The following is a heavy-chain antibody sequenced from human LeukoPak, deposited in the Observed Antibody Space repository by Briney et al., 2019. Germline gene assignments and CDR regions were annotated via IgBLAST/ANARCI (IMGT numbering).Heavy chain of an antibody. D-gene: IGHD3-10*01. J-gene: IGHJ4*02. V-gene: IGHV1-69*13. CDR2: IIPILGTA. CDR1: GYTFTGYY. Sequence: GASVKVSCKASGYTFTGYYMHWVRQAPGQGLEWMGGIIPILGTANYAQKFQGRVTITADESTSTAYMELSSLRSEDTAVYYCARALVTGSGSYWFPVFDYWGQGTLVTVSS. CDR3: ARALVTGSGSYWFPVFDY.